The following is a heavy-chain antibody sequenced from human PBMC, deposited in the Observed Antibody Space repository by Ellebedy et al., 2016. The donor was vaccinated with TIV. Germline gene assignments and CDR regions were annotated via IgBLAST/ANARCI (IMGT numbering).Heavy chain of an antibody. D-gene: IGHD6-19*01. Sequence: SETLSLTXSVSHYAITGGYSWGWIRQTPGKGLEWIASMFHSGSTYYNPSLRSRVTISLDTAKNQLSLKVTSVTAADTAIYYCARMTSRGFSTPAYWGQGTLVTVSS. CDR1: HYAITGGYS. V-gene: IGHV4-38-2*02. CDR3: ARMTSRGFSTPAY. J-gene: IGHJ4*02. CDR2: MFHSGST.